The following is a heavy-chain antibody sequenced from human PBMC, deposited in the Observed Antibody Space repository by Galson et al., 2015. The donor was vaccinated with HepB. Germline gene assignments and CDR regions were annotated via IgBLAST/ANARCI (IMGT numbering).Heavy chain of an antibody. J-gene: IGHJ4*02. CDR2: IKQDGSEK. D-gene: IGHD6-19*01. CDR1: GFTFSSYW. Sequence: SLRLSCAASGFTFSSYWMSWVRQAPGKGLEWVANIKQDGSEKYYVDSVKGRFTISRDNAKNSLYLQMNSLRAEDTAVYYCASIAVAGKRVDYWGQGTLVTVSS. V-gene: IGHV3-7*01. CDR3: ASIAVAGKRVDY.